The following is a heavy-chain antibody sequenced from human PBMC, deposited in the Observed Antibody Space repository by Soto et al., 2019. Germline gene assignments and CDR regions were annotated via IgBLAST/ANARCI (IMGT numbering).Heavy chain of an antibody. V-gene: IGHV3-33*01. D-gene: IGHD6-19*01. Sequence: QVQLLESGGGVVQPGRSLRLSCAASGFTFSSYGMHWVRQAPGKGLEWVAVIWYDGSTKYYADSVKGRFTISRDNSKNTLYMQMNSLRAEDTAVYYCARVNIGWYFSWAFALDYWGQGTLVTVSS. J-gene: IGHJ4*01. CDR3: ARVNIGWYFSWAFALDY. CDR2: IWYDGSTK. CDR1: GFTFSSYG.